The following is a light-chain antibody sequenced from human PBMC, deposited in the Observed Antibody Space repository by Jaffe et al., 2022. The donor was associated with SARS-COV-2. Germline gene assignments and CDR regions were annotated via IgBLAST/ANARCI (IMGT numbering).Light chain of an antibody. CDR3: QQYSSYPWT. Sequence: DIQMTQSPSTLSASVGDRVTITCRASQSVSSWLAWYQQKPGKAPKLLIYKASSLESGVPSRFSGSGSGTEFTLTISSLQPDDFVTYYCQQYSSYPWTFGQGTKVEIK. CDR1: QSVSSW. CDR2: KAS. J-gene: IGKJ1*01. V-gene: IGKV1-5*03.